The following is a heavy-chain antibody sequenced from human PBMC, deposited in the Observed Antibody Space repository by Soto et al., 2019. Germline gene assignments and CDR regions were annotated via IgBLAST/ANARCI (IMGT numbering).Heavy chain of an antibody. Sequence: ASVKVSCKSSGYTFTSYSINWVRQAPGQGLEWMGWISTYSENTKHAQKFQGRVTMTTDTSTSTAYMELKSLRSDDTAVYYCARDANSDSSGYYSDYWGRGTLVTVSS. CDR3: ARDANSDSSGYYSDY. V-gene: IGHV1-18*01. CDR1: GYTFTSYS. D-gene: IGHD3-22*01. CDR2: ISTYSENT. J-gene: IGHJ4*02.